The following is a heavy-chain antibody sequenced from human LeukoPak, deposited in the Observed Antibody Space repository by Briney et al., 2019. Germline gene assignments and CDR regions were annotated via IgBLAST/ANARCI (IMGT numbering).Heavy chain of an antibody. Sequence: ASVKVSCKASGHTFTSYGISWVRQAPGQGLEWMGWISAYNGNTNYAQKLQGRVTMTTDTSTSTAYMELRSLRSDDTAVYYCARAVAGPNYYYYYMDVWGKGTTVTVFS. CDR2: ISAYNGNT. CDR1: GHTFTSYG. J-gene: IGHJ6*03. V-gene: IGHV1-18*01. CDR3: ARAVAGPNYYYYYMDV. D-gene: IGHD6-19*01.